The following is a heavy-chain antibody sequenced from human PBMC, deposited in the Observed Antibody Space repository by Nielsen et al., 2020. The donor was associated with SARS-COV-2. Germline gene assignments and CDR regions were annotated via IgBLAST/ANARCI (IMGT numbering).Heavy chain of an antibody. D-gene: IGHD3-22*01. Sequence: ASVKVSCKASGYTFTSYDINWVRQAPGQGLEWMGWMNPNSGNTGYAQKFQGRVTMTRNTSISTAYMELSSLRSEDTAVYYCARSAESSGYYYFDYWGQGTLVTVSS. CDR3: ARSAESSGYYYFDY. J-gene: IGHJ4*02. V-gene: IGHV1-8*01. CDR2: MNPNSGNT. CDR1: GYTFTSYD.